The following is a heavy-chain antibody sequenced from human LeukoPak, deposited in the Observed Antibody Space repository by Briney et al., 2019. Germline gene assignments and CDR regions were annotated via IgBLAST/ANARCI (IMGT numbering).Heavy chain of an antibody. CDR3: ARDSGGYNPNY. CDR1: GFTFSSYS. J-gene: IGHJ4*02. Sequence: GGSLRLSCAASGFTFSSYSMNWVRQAPGKGLEWVSSISSSSNYIYYADSVKGRFTISRDNAKNSLYLQMNSLRAEDTAVYYCARDSGGYNPNYWGQGTLVTVSS. V-gene: IGHV3-21*01. CDR2: ISSSSNYI. D-gene: IGHD5-24*01.